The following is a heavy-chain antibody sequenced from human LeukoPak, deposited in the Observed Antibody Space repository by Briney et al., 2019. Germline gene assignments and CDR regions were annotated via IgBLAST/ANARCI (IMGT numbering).Heavy chain of an antibody. D-gene: IGHD3-3*01. J-gene: IGHJ3*02. CDR3: ARSDVAHDAFDI. V-gene: IGHV3-23*01. Sequence: SGGSLRLSCAASGFTFSSYVMSWVRQAPGKGLEWVSTITGSGGRTYYADSVKGPFTISRDNSKNTLYLQMNSLRAEDTAVYYCARSDVAHDAFDIWGQGTMVTVSS. CDR2: ITGSGGRT. CDR1: GFTFSSYV.